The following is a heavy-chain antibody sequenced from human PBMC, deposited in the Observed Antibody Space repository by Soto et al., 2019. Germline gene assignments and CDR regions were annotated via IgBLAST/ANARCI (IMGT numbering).Heavy chain of an antibody. CDR2: IYYSGST. J-gene: IGHJ6*03. Sequence: SETLSLTCTVSGGSISSYYWSWIRQPPGKGLEWIGYIYYSGSTNYNPSLKSRVTISVDTSKNQFSLKLSSVTAADTAVYYCARHVPYCSGGSCYYYYYYMDVWGKGTTVTVSS. CDR1: GGSISSYY. CDR3: ARHVPYCSGGSCYYYYYYMDV. D-gene: IGHD2-15*01. V-gene: IGHV4-59*08.